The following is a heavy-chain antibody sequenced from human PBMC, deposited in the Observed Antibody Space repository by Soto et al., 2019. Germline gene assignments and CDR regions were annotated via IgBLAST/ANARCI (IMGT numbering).Heavy chain of an antibody. Sequence: QVQLVQSGAEVKKPGSSVKVSCKASGGTFSSYAISWVRQAPGQGLEWMGGIIPIFGTANYAQKFQGRVTITADESTSTAYVELSSLRSEDAAVYYCASRDTAVYYFGSWGQGTLVTVSS. CDR1: GGTFSSYA. V-gene: IGHV1-69*12. CDR3: ASRDTAVYYFGS. J-gene: IGHJ4*02. CDR2: IIPIFGTA. D-gene: IGHD2-8*01.